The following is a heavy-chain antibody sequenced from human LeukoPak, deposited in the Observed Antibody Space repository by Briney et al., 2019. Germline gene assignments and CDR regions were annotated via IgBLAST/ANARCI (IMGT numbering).Heavy chain of an antibody. CDR3: ATHGGYYDSNGYGRY. D-gene: IGHD3-22*01. Sequence: PGRSLRLSCAASGFTFSSYGMHWVRQAPGKGLEWVAVISYDGSNKYYADSVKGRFTISRDNSKNTLYLQMNSLRAEDTAVYYCATHGGYYDSNGYGRYWGQGTLVTVSS. CDR2: ISYDGSNK. J-gene: IGHJ4*02. V-gene: IGHV3-30*03. CDR1: GFTFSSYG.